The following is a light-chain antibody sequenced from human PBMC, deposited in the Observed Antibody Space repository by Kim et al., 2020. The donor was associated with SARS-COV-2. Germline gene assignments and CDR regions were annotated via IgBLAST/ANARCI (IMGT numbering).Light chain of an antibody. Sequence: VTISCTGSSSNIGAGYDVPWYQQLPGTAPKLLIYGNSNRPSGVPDRFSGSKSGTSASLAITGLQAEDEADYYCQSYDSSLSGPYVFGTGTKVTVL. J-gene: IGLJ1*01. CDR2: GNS. CDR1: SSNIGAGYD. V-gene: IGLV1-40*01. CDR3: QSYDSSLSGPYV.